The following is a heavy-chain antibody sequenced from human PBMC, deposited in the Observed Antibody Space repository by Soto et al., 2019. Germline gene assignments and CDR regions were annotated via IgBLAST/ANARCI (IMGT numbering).Heavy chain of an antibody. J-gene: IGHJ6*02. CDR1: GGSISSYY. CDR3: AREVRDCSGGSCGNQDV. D-gene: IGHD2-15*01. Sequence: SETLSLTCTVSGGSISSYYWSWIRQPPGKGLEWIGYIYYSGSTNYNPSLKSRVTISVDTSKNQFSLKLSSVTAADTAVYYCAREVRDCSGGSCGNQDVWGQGTTVTVSS. CDR2: IYYSGST. V-gene: IGHV4-59*01.